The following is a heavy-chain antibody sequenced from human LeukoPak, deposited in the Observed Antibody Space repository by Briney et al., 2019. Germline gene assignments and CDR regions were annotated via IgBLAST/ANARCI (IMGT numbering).Heavy chain of an antibody. CDR2: IYYSGST. J-gene: IGHJ4*02. V-gene: IGHV4-4*02. CDR1: GGSITNTNW. CDR3: VRANYFDY. Sequence: SETLSLTCGVSGGSITNTNWWSWVRQPPGQGLEWIGDIYYSGSTNYNPSLESRVTISIDTSKNHFYLKLRSVTAADTAVYFCVRANYFDYWGQGTLVTVSS.